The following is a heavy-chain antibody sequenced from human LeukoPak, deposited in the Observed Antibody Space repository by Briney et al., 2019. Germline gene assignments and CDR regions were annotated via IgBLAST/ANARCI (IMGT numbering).Heavy chain of an antibody. V-gene: IGHV1-8*01. CDR1: GYTFTSYD. D-gene: IGHD3-10*01. J-gene: IGHJ3*02. CDR3: ARVGRKSRHAFDI. Sequence: ASVKVSCKASGYTFTSYDINWVQQATGQGLEWMGWMNPNSGNTGYAQKFQGRVTMTRNTSISTAYMELSSLRSEDTAVYYCARVGRKSRHAFDIWGQGTMVTVSS. CDR2: MNPNSGNT.